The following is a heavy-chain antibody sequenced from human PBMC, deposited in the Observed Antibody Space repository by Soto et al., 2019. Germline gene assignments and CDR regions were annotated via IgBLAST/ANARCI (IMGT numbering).Heavy chain of an antibody. CDR3: ARMLTRDGYIYGGWFDP. Sequence: SETLSLTCTVSGGSISSYYWSWIRQPPGKGLEWIGYIYYSGSTNYNPSLKSRVTISVDTSKNQFSLKLSSVTAADTAVYYCARMLTRDGYIYGGWFDPWGQGTLVTVSS. CDR2: IYYSGST. J-gene: IGHJ5*02. D-gene: IGHD5-12*01. CDR1: GGSISSYY. V-gene: IGHV4-59*01.